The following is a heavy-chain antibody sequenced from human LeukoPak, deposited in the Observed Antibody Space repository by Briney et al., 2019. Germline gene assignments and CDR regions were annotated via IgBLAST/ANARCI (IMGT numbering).Heavy chain of an antibody. D-gene: IGHD7-27*01. CDR3: ARPLGKGQDY. Sequence: GSLRLSCAASGFIFSTYTMNWVRQAPGKGLEWVSSISSISNYIYYADSVKGRFTISRDNAKNSLYLQMNSLRAEDTAVYYCARPLGKGQDYWGQGTLVTVSS. J-gene: IGHJ4*02. CDR2: ISSISNYI. V-gene: IGHV3-21*04. CDR1: GFIFSTYT.